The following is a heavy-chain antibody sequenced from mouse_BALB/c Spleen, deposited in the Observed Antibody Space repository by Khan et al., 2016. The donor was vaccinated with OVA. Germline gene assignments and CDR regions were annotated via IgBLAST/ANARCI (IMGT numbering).Heavy chain of an antibody. J-gene: IGHJ2*01. Sequence: VQLQQSGTVLARPGASVKMSCKASGYTFTSYWMHWVKQRPGQGLEWIGAIYPGNSDINYNQKFKGKAKLTAVTSTSTAYMELTTLTNEDSAVYYCTRNGFGNYESWDYWGQGTTLTVSS. CDR3: TRNGFGNYESWDY. CDR1: GYTFTSYW. CDR2: IYPGNSDI. V-gene: IGHV1-5*01. D-gene: IGHD2-1*01.